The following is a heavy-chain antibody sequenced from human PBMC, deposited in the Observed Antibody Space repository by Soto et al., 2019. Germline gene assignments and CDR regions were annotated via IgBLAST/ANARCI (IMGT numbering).Heavy chain of an antibody. CDR1: GYTFTSYD. Sequence: ASVKVSCKASGYTFTSYDINWVRQATGQGLEWMGWMNPNSGNTGYAQKFQGRVTMTRNTSISTAYMELSSLRSEDTAVYYCARGGTGGWVFPYYYYYGMDVWGQGTTVTVSS. J-gene: IGHJ6*02. D-gene: IGHD6-13*01. CDR3: ARGGTGGWVFPYYYYYGMDV. V-gene: IGHV1-8*01. CDR2: MNPNSGNT.